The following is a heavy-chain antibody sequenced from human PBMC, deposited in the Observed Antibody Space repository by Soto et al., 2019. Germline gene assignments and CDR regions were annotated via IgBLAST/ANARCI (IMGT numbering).Heavy chain of an antibody. V-gene: IGHV1-69*13. CDR3: ARGGEDYYYYGMDV. Sequence: SVKVSCKASGGTFSSYAISWVRQAPGQGLEWTGGIIPIFGTANYAQKFQGRVTITADESTSTAYMELSSLRSEDTAVYYCARGGEDYYYYGMDVWGQGTTVTVSS. CDR2: IIPIFGTA. D-gene: IGHD3-10*01. J-gene: IGHJ6*02. CDR1: GGTFSSYA.